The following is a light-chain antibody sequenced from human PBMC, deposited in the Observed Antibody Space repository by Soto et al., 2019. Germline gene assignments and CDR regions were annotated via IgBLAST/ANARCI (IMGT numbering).Light chain of an antibody. J-gene: IGLJ1*01. Sequence: QSALTQTASVSGSPGQSITMSCTGTSSDVGGYNFVSWYQQHPGKAPKLIVHEVANRLSGVSGRFSGSKSGNTAFLTISGLQAEDEAVYYCNSYTSSSTYVFGTGTKLTVL. V-gene: IGLV2-14*03. CDR3: NSYTSSSTYV. CDR2: EVA. CDR1: SSDVGGYNF.